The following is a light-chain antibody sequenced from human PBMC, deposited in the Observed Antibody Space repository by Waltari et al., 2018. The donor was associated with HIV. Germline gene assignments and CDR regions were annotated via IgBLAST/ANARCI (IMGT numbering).Light chain of an antibody. V-gene: IGKV2-28*01. CDR3: MQALQTPPT. CDR1: QSLLHSNGYNY. CDR2: FGS. J-gene: IGKJ4*01. Sequence: EIVMTQSPLSLPVTPGEPASISCRSGQSLLHSNGYNYLDWYLQKPGQSPQLLIYFGSNRASGVPDRFSGSGSGTDFTLKISRVEAEDVGVYYCMQALQTPPTFGGGTRVEIK.